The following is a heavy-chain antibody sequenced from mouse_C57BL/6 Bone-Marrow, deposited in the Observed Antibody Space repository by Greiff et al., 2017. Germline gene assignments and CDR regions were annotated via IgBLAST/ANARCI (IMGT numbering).Heavy chain of an antibody. CDR2: ISSGSSTI. CDR3: ASPAPLRRRNAMGY. D-gene: IGHD6-1*01. J-gene: IGHJ4*01. V-gene: IGHV5-17*01. Sequence: DVMLVESGGGLVKPGGSLKLSCAASGFTFSDYGMHWVRQAPEKGLEWVAYISSGSSTIYYADTVKGRFTISRDNAKNTLFLQMTSRRSEDTAMYYCASPAPLRRRNAMGYWGQGTSVTVSS. CDR1: GFTFSDYG.